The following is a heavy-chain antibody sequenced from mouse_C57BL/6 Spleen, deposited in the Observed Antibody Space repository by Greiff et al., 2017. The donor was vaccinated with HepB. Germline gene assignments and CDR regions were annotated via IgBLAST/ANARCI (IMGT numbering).Heavy chain of an antibody. CDR1: GYTFTSYW. CDR3: AGANWDGGFAY. Sequence: VQLQQPGAELVRPGSSVKLSCKASGYTFTSYWMDWVKQRPVQGLEWIGNIYPSDSETHYNQKFKDKATLTVDKSSSTAYMQLSSLTSEDSAVYYCAGANWDGGFAYWGQGTLVTVSA. J-gene: IGHJ3*01. CDR2: IYPSDSET. D-gene: IGHD4-1*01. V-gene: IGHV1-61*01.